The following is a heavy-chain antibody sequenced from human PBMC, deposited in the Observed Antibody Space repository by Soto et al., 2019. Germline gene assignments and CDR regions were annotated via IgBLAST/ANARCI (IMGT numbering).Heavy chain of an antibody. CDR2: ISAYNGNT. Sequence: QVQLVQSGAEVKKPGASVKVSCKASGYTFTSYGISWVRQAPGQGLEWMGWISAYNGNTNYAQKLQGRVTMTTDTSTSTAYMELRSVRADDTGVYYGARESPPKGGSGSYGVYYYYYMDVWGKGTTVTVSS. CDR3: ARESPPKGGSGSYGVYYYYYMDV. CDR1: GYTFTSYG. J-gene: IGHJ6*03. V-gene: IGHV1-18*01. D-gene: IGHD3-10*01.